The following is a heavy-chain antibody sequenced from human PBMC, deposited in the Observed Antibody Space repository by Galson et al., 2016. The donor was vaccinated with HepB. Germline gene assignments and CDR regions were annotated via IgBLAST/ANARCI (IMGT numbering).Heavy chain of an antibody. D-gene: IGHD3-10*01. CDR1: GYTLTSYA. CDR3: ARPFGSGDYDAFDV. CDR2: ISAHNGNT. J-gene: IGHJ3*01. Sequence: SVKVSCKASGYTLTSYAINWVRQAPGQGLEWMGWISAHNGNTNYAQSLQGRVTLTTETSTNTAYMELRSLRSDDTALYYCARPFGSGDYDAFDVWGQGTMVTVSS. V-gene: IGHV1-18*04.